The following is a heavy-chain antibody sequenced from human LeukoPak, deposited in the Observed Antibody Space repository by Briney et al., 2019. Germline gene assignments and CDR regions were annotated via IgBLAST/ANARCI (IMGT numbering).Heavy chain of an antibody. CDR2: ISGSGGST. V-gene: IGHV3-23*01. J-gene: IGHJ1*01. CDR1: GFTFSSYA. Sequence: GGSLRLSCAASGFTFSSYAMSWVRQAPGKGLEWVSAISGSGGSTYYADSVKGRFTISRDNSKNTLYLQMNSLRAEDTAVYYCAKVKDVVVVAATPHLSGYFQHWGQGTLVTVSS. D-gene: IGHD2-15*01. CDR3: AKVKDVVVVAATPHLSGYFQH.